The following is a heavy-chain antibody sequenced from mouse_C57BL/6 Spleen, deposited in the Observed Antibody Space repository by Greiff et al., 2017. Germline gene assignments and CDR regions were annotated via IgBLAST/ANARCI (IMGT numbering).Heavy chain of an antibody. V-gene: IGHV1-82*01. Sequence: VQLQQSGPELVKPGASVKISCKASGYAFSSSWMNWVKQRPGKGLEWIGRIYPGDGDTNYNGKFKGKATLTADKSSSTAYMHLSSLTSEDSAVYYCARWGYDGGAYWGQGTLVTVSA. CDR2: IYPGDGDT. J-gene: IGHJ3*01. D-gene: IGHD2-3*01. CDR3: ARWGYDGGAY. CDR1: GYAFSSSW.